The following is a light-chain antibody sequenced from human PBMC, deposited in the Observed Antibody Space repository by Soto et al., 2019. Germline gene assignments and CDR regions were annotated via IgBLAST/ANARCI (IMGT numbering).Light chain of an antibody. CDR3: QQYNDWPPWT. Sequence: EVVLTQSPATLSLSPGERASLSCRASQSVSTNLAWYQQKPGQAPSLLIYGASTRATGIPAGFSGSGSATEFTLTISSLQSEDFAVYYCQQYNDWPPWTFGQGTKVEIK. CDR2: GAS. V-gene: IGKV3D-15*01. CDR1: QSVSTN. J-gene: IGKJ1*01.